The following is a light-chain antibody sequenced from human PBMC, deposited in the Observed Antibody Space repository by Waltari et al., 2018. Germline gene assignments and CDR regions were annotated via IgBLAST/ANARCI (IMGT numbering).Light chain of an antibody. CDR3: CSYAGTWL. CDR2: QGT. Sequence: QSALTPPASMSASPGPSIPLPCTATNNDVGTYDLVSWYQQHPGRAPKLLIFQGTKRPSGVSGRFSGSKSADTASLTISGLQPEDEADYYCCSYAGTWLFGGGTKVTVL. CDR1: NNDVGTYDL. J-gene: IGLJ3*02. V-gene: IGLV2-23*01.